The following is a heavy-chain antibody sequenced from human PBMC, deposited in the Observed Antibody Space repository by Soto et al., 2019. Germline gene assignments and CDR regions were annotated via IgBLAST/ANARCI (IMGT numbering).Heavy chain of an antibody. D-gene: IGHD6-19*01. Sequence: EVQLLESGGGLVQPGGSLRLSCAASGFTFSSSGMSWVRQAPGKALEWVSSISGSGDRTYYADSVKGRFTISRDNAKNTLSLQMDSLRVEDTAVYYCAKIAVTGIWYFDLWGRGTLVTVSS. CDR1: GFTFSSSG. CDR2: ISGSGDRT. V-gene: IGHV3-23*01. CDR3: AKIAVTGIWYFDL. J-gene: IGHJ2*01.